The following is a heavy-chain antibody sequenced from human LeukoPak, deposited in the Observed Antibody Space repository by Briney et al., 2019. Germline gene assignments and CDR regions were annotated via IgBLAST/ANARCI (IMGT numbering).Heavy chain of an antibody. J-gene: IGHJ4*02. CDR3: AKGIDWSGGSCYSARSFGVNY. CDR1: GFSFSSYA. D-gene: IGHD2-15*01. CDR2: ISGSGGST. Sequence: PGGSLRLSCAASGFSFSSYAMSWVRQAPGKRLEWVSAISGSGGSTYSADSVKGRFTISRDNSKTTLYLQMNSLRAEDTAVYYCAKGIDWSGGSCYSARSFGVNYWGQGTLVTVSS. V-gene: IGHV3-23*01.